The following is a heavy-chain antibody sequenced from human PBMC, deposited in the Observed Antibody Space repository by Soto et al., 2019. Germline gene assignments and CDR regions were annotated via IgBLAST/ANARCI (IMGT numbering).Heavy chain of an antibody. J-gene: IGHJ4*02. Sequence: EVQLLESGGGWLQPGGSWGFSGAPSESTFGNNDMSWVRRPPGEGLEWASDVTNSGGSTYYADSVKGRFTISRDNSKNMLYLQMNSLRVEDTAVYYCAAHRIAAAENYWGRGTLVTVSS. CDR3: AAHRIAAAENY. CDR1: ESTFGNND. CDR2: VTNSGGST. V-gene: IGHV3-23*01. D-gene: IGHD6-13*01.